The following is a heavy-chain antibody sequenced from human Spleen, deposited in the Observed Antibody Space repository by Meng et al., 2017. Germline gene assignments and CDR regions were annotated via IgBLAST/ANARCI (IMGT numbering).Heavy chain of an antibody. CDR3: ARDPNDFGDPENYDAFDI. V-gene: IGHV4-59*01. J-gene: IGHJ3*02. CDR2: IYYSGST. CDR1: GGSISSYY. D-gene: IGHD4-17*01. Sequence: SETLSLTCTVSGGSISSYYWSWIRQPPGKGLEWIGYIYYSGSTNYNPSLKSRVSISVDTSKNQFSLKLSSVTAADTAVYYCARDPNDFGDPENYDAFDIWGQGTMVTVSS.